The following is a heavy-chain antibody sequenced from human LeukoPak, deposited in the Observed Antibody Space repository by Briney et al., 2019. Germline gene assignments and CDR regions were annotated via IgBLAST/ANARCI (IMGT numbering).Heavy chain of an antibody. CDR3: VRGYSGSFLDS. Sequence: PGGSLRLSCAGYGFTFSSYEMNWVRQAPGKGLEWVSYISSSGNGIYYADSVKGRFTISRDNAKNTLSLQMNSLRAEDTAVYYCVRGYSGSFLDSWGQGTLVTVSS. J-gene: IGHJ4*02. CDR2: ISSSGNGI. V-gene: IGHV3-48*03. CDR1: GFTFSSYE. D-gene: IGHD1-26*01.